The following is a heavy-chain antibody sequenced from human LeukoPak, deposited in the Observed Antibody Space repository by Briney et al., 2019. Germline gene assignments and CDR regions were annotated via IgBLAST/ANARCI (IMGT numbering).Heavy chain of an antibody. D-gene: IGHD2-21*01. V-gene: IGHV4-34*01. CDR2: INHSGST. CDR3: ARGKGDYCDY. CDR1: GGSFSGNY. Sequence: SETLSLTCAVYGGSFSGNYWSWIRQPPGKGLEWIGEINHSGSTNYNPSLKSRVTISVDTSKNQFSLKPSSVTAADTAVYYCARGKGDYCDYWGQGTLVTVSS. J-gene: IGHJ4*02.